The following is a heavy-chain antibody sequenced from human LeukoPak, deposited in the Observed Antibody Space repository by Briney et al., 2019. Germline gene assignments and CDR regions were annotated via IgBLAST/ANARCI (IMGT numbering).Heavy chain of an antibody. Sequence: ASVKVSCKASGYTFTSYYMHWVRQAPGQGLEWMGTINPRGGSTSYALKFQGRVTMTRDMSTSTVYMELTSLRSEDTAVYYCARLKATVSIHAYFDYWGQGTLVTVSS. CDR1: GYTFTSYY. J-gene: IGHJ4*02. CDR2: INPRGGST. V-gene: IGHV1-46*01. CDR3: ARLKATVSIHAYFDY. D-gene: IGHD4-17*01.